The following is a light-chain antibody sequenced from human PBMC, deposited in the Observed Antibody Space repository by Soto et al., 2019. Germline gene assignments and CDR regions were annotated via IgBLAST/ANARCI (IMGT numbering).Light chain of an antibody. V-gene: IGKV3D-15*01. CDR1: QTVSSH. CDR3: QQGDIWPWT. CDR2: GVF. J-gene: IGKJ1*01. Sequence: EVVMTQSPVTLSVSLGQRSTLSCRASQTVSSHIAWYQQKPGQAPRLLISGVFVRATGIPGRFSGSGSGTEFTLTISSLQSEDFATYYCQQGDIWPWTFGQGTTVDIK.